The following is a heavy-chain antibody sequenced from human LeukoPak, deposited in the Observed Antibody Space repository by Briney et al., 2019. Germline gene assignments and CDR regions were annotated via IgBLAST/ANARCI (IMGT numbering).Heavy chain of an antibody. CDR3: ARAMRSGYDY. D-gene: IGHD5-12*01. J-gene: IGHJ4*02. CDR1: AFTFSNFG. CDR2: IGSSSSPI. V-gene: IGHV3-48*02. Sequence: PGGSLRLSCAASAFTFSNFGMNWVRQAPGKGLEWVSYIGSSSSPIYYADSVKGRFTITRDNAKNSLYLQMNSLRDEDTAVYYCARAMRSGYDYWGQGTLVTVSS.